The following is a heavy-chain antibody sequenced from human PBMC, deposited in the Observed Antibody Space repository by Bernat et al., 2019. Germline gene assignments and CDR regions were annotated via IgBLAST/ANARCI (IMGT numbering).Heavy chain of an antibody. D-gene: IGHD6-13*01. Sequence: QVQLVQSGAEVKKPGASVKVSCKASGYTFTSYDINWVRQATGQGLEWMGWMNPNSGNTGYAQKFQGRVTMTRNTSISTAYMELSSLRSEDTAVYYYARGPCAVVIAAAGTDWFDPWGQGTLVTVS. CDR2: MNPNSGNT. J-gene: IGHJ5*02. CDR1: GYTFTSYD. CDR3: ARGPCAVVIAAAGTDWFDP. V-gene: IGHV1-8*01.